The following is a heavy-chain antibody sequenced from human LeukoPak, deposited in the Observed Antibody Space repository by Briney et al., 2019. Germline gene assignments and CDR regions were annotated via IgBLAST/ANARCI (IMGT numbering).Heavy chain of an antibody. D-gene: IGHD3-22*01. CDR2: IKSKTDGGTT. CDR3: TGDGGGDYYDSSGYYTDAFDI. V-gene: IGHV3-15*01. CDR1: GFTFSNAW. J-gene: IGHJ3*02. Sequence: GGSLRLSCAASGFTFSNAWMSWVRQAPGKGLEWVGRIKSKTDGGTTDYAAPVKGRFTISRDESKNTLYLKMNSLKTEDTAVYYCTGDGGGDYYDSSGYYTDAFDIWGQGTMVTVSS.